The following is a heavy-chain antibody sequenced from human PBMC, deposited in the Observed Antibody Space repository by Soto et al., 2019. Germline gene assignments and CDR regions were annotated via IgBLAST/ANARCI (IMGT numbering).Heavy chain of an antibody. J-gene: IGHJ6*02. D-gene: IGHD2-2*01. Sequence: PSETLSLTCTVSGGSISSSSYYWGWIRQPPGKGLEWIGSIYYSGSTYYNPSLESRVTISVDTSKNQFSLKLSSVTAADTAVYYCARRIYCSSTSCPLYYYYYGMDVWGQGTTVTVSS. CDR3: ARRIYCSSTSCPLYYYYYGMDV. CDR1: GGSISSSSYY. CDR2: IYYSGST. V-gene: IGHV4-39*01.